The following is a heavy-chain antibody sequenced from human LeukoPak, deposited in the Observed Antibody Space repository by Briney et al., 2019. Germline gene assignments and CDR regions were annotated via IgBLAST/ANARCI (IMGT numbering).Heavy chain of an antibody. CDR2: IRSKAYGGTT. V-gene: IGHV3-49*04. D-gene: IGHD1-7*01. CDR1: GFTFGDYA. Sequence: GRSLRLSCTASGFTFGDYAMSWVRQAPGKGLEWVGFIRSKAYGGTTEYAASVKGRFTISRDDSKSIAYLQMNSLKTEDTAVYYCTRGGELYDYWGQGTLVTVSS. J-gene: IGHJ4*02. CDR3: TRGGELYDY.